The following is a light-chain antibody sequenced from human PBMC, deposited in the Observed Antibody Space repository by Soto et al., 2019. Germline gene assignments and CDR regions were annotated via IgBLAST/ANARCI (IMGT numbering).Light chain of an antibody. CDR1: SSDIGNYNY. J-gene: IGLJ1*01. V-gene: IGLV2-14*01. CDR2: EVS. CDR3: SSYTSTSSYV. Sequence: QSALTQPASVSGSPGQSITISCTGTSSDIGNYNYVSWYQQHPGKAPKLMISEVSNRPSGVSSRFSGSKSGNTASLTISGLQAEDEADYYCSSYTSTSSYVFGGGTKVTVL.